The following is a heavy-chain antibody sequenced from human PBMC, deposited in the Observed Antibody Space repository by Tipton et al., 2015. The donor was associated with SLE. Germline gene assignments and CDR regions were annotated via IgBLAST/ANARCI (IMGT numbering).Heavy chain of an antibody. Sequence: TLSLTCTVPGYSISSGFYWGWIRQPPGKGLEWIGYIYYSGSTNYNPSLKSRVTISVDTSKNQFSLRLSSVTAADTAVYYCARDRGWSGWFDPWGQGTLVTVSS. J-gene: IGHJ5*02. D-gene: IGHD1-26*01. CDR2: IYYSGST. CDR1: GYSISSGFY. CDR3: ARDRGWSGWFDP. V-gene: IGHV4-38-2*02.